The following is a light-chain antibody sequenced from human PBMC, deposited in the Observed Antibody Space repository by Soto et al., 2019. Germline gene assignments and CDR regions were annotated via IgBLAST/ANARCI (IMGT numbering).Light chain of an antibody. Sequence: EIVMAQSPGTVSVSPGARATLSCRASQSVGNNLAWHQQKPGRAPRLLIYGASTRATGFPARFSGSGSGTEFTLTISRLQSGDFAVYYCQQYNGWPMAVGQGTRLDIK. J-gene: IGKJ5*01. CDR1: QSVGNN. CDR3: QQYNGWPMA. V-gene: IGKV3-15*01. CDR2: GAS.